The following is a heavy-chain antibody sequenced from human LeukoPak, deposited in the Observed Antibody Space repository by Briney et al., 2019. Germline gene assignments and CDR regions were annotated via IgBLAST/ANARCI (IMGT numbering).Heavy chain of an antibody. J-gene: IGHJ4*02. CDR1: GGSISSSSYY. D-gene: IGHD4-11*01. CDR2: IYYSGST. CDR3: TSTTVTTPFDY. V-gene: IGHV4-39*01. Sequence: PSETLSLTCTVSGGSISSSSYYCGWIRQPPGKGLEWIGSIYYSGSTYYNPSLKSRVTISVDTAKNQFSLKLSSVTAADTAVYYCTSTTVTTPFDYWGQGTLVTVSS.